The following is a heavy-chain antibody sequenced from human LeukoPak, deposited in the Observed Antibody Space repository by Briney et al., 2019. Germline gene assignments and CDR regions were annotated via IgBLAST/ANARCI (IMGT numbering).Heavy chain of an antibody. Sequence: GGSLRLSCAASRFTFRSYWMHWVRQGPGKGLMWVSRIDSDGSNTTYADSVKGRFTISRDNAKNTLYLEMNSLRAEDTAVYYCARATGSYYGLGYWGQGTLVTVSS. J-gene: IGHJ4*02. V-gene: IGHV3-74*01. CDR1: RFTFRSYW. CDR2: IDSDGSNT. CDR3: ARATGSYYGLGY. D-gene: IGHD1-26*01.